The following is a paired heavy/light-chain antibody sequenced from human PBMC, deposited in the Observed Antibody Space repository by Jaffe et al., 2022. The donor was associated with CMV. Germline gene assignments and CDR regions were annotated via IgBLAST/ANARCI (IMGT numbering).Light chain of an antibody. V-gene: IGKV2-29*02. J-gene: IGKJ3*01. CDR3: MQGIHLPFT. Sequence: EIAMTQTPLSLSVTPGQPASISCKSSESLLHSDGKTYLFWFLQKPGQSPQVLIYEVSSRFSGVPDRFSGSGSGTDFTLKISRVEAEDVGVYYCMQGIHLPFTFGPGTKVDIK. CDR1: ESLLHSDGKTY. CDR2: EVS.
Heavy chain of an antibody. Sequence: QVQLQESGPGLVKPSGTLSLTCAVSGDSISSDKWWSWVRLPPGKGLEWIGEIYHSGSTNYNPSLASRATISVDKSKNQFSLKLNSVTAADTATYYCARVLRCTGGICYNWFDPWGQGTLVTVSS. D-gene: IGHD2-15*01. J-gene: IGHJ5*02. CDR3: ARVLRCTGGICYNWFDP. CDR2: IYHSGST. V-gene: IGHV4-4*02. CDR1: GDSISSDKW.